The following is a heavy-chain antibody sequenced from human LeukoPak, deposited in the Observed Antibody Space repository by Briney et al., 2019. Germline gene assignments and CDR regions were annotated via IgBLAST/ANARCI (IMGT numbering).Heavy chain of an antibody. J-gene: IGHJ5*02. CDR2: ITPIFGTA. Sequence: SVKVSCKASGGTFSSYAISWVRQAPEQGLEWMGGITPIFGTANYAQKFQGRVTITTDESTSTAYMELSSLRSEDTAVYYCARAIDDYGDYGSKVHWFDPWGQGTLVTVSS. D-gene: IGHD4-17*01. CDR1: GGTFSSYA. CDR3: ARAIDDYGDYGSKVHWFDP. V-gene: IGHV1-69*05.